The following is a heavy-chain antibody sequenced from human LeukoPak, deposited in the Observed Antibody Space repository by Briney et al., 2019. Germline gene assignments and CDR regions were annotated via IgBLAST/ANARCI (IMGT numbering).Heavy chain of an antibody. CDR3: ASGGQSDY. V-gene: IGHV3-48*03. CDR1: GFTFSSYE. CDR2: INTSGSTI. J-gene: IGHJ4*02. Sequence: GGSLRLSCAASGFTFSSYEMNWVRQAPGKGLEWVSYINTSGSTIYYADSVRGRFTISRDNAKNSLYLQINSLRDEDTAVYYCASGGQSDYWGQGTLVTVSS.